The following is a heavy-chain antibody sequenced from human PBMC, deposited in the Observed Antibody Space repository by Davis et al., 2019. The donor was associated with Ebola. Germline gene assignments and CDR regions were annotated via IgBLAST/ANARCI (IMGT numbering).Heavy chain of an antibody. Sequence: GESLKTPCAASGFNFARSRMHWVRQVPGRGLESVAFIRSGGITNHADSVKGRFTMSRDDSNNMLYLQLSSLRFDDTATYMCARDGPHYDIDHWGQGTLVTVSS. J-gene: IGHJ4*02. CDR1: GFNFARSR. V-gene: IGHV3-30*02. CDR3: ARDGPHYDIDH. D-gene: IGHD3-9*01. CDR2: IRSGGIT.